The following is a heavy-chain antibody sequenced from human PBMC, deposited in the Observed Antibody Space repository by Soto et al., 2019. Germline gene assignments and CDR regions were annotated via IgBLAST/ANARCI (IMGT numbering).Heavy chain of an antibody. CDR3: ARGLDQYKLGNV. Sequence: SLTCDVYGGSLNNYYWTWIRQSPGKGLEWIGEIHPSGSTDYDPSLKSRVTMSLDTSKNQFSLKLTSVTAADTAVYYCARGLDQYKLGNVWGPGTTVTVSS. CDR1: GGSLNNYY. J-gene: IGHJ6*02. CDR2: IHPSGST. D-gene: IGHD7-27*01. V-gene: IGHV4-34*01.